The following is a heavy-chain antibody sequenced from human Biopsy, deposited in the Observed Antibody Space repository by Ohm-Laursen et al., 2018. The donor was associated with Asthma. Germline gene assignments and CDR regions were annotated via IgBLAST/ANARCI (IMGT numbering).Heavy chain of an antibody. CDR1: GFNFHNYG. J-gene: IGHJ4*02. D-gene: IGHD2-15*01. CDR3: AKDRVARRSYYFDY. Sequence: SLRLSCAASGFNFHNYGMNWVRRAPGKGLEWVAQILFDGRKINYPDSVKGRFTISRDNSKNMVYLQMNSLRPEDTTVYYCAKDRVARRSYYFDYWGQGSPVSVSS. CDR2: ILFDGRKI. V-gene: IGHV3-30*18.